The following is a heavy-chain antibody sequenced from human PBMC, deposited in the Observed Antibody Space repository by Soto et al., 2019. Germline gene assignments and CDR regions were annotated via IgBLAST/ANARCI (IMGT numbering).Heavy chain of an antibody. V-gene: IGHV3-23*01. CDR1: GFTLSRNA. CDR3: AKQRADFGSGSDTFYLDN. CDR2: ISGSGGTT. J-gene: IGHJ4*02. Sequence: EVQLLESGGGLVQPGGSLRISCLASGFTLSRNAMSWVRQAPGKGLEWVSAISGSGGTTFYADSVKGRFAVSRDNSNNTLYLEMDSLSADDTAVYYCAKQRADFGSGSDTFYLDNWGRGTLVTVSS. D-gene: IGHD3-10*01.